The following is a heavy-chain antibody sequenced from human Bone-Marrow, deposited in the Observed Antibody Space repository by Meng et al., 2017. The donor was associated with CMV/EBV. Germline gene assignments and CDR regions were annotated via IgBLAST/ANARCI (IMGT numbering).Heavy chain of an antibody. CDR1: GASISSHY. Sequence: SETLSLTCTVSGASISSHYYNWIRQSPGKGLEWIGYVYSYGNTNYNPSLKSRVTMSADTSKNQFSLKLTSVPAADTAVYYCVTARPFTVFTDWGQGALVTVSS. D-gene: IGHD4-11*01. CDR3: VTARPFTVFTD. J-gene: IGHJ4*02. V-gene: IGHV4-59*11. CDR2: VYSYGNT.